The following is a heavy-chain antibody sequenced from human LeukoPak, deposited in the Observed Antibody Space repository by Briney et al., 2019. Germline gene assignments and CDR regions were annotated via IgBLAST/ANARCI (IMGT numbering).Heavy chain of an antibody. V-gene: IGHV2-5*02. Sequence: SGPTLVKPTQTLTLTCTFSGFPLSTSAVGVGWIRQPPGKALEWLALIYWDDDKRYSPSLKSRLTITKDTSKNQVVLTMTNMDPVDTATYYCAHLPHFGSGTHYFDYWGQGALVTVSS. CDR2: IYWDDDK. CDR3: AHLPHFGSGTHYFDY. D-gene: IGHD3-10*01. J-gene: IGHJ4*02. CDR1: GFPLSTSAVG.